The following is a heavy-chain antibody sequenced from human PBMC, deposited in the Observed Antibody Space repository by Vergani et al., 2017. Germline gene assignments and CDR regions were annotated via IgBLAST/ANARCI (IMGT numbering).Heavy chain of an antibody. D-gene: IGHD2-2*01. CDR3: AKVNHYCSSTSCYFDY. CDR2: ISWNSGSI. J-gene: IGHJ4*02. V-gene: IGHV3-9*01. Sequence: EVQLVESGGGLVQPGRSLRLSCAASGFTFDDYAMHWVRQARGKGLEWVSGISWNSGSIGYADSVKGRFTISRDNAKNSLYLQMNSLRAEDTALYYCAKVNHYCSSTSCYFDYWGQGTLVTVSS. CDR1: GFTFDDYA.